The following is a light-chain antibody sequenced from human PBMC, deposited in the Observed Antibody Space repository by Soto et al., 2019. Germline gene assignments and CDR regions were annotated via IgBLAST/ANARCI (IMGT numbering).Light chain of an antibody. CDR2: GAS. Sequence: EIVLTQSPGTLSLSPGERATLSCRASQSVSSSYLAWYQQKPGQAPRLLIYGASSRATGIPDRFSGSGSGTDFTLTIIRLEPEDFAVYYCQQYGSSPFAFSQGTRLEIK. CDR3: QQYGSSPFA. V-gene: IGKV3-20*01. J-gene: IGKJ5*01. CDR1: QSVSSSY.